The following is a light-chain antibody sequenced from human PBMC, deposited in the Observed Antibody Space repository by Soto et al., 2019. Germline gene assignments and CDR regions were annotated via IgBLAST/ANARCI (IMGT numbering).Light chain of an antibody. CDR1: QSISNF. J-gene: IGKJ1*01. Sequence: DIQVTQSPSSLSASVGDRVTVTCRARQSISNFLNWYQQKPGKAPNLLIYAASTLQTGVPSRFSGSGSGAEFTLTISNLQPEDSGTYYCQQSYSTSWTFGQGTKVEIK. CDR3: QQSYSTSWT. V-gene: IGKV1-39*01. CDR2: AAS.